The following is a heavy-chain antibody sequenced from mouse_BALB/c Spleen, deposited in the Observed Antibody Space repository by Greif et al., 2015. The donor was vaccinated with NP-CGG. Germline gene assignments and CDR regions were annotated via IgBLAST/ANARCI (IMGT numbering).Heavy chain of an antibody. CDR2: INPSNGGT. D-gene: IGHD2-14*01. J-gene: IGHJ1*01. CDR3: TRGEVRRRFDV. V-gene: IGHV1S81*02. CDR1: GYTFTSYY. Sequence: QVQLQQSGAELVKPGASVKLSCKASGYTFTSYYMYWVKQRPGQGLEWIGEINPSNGGTNFNEKFESKATLTVDKSSSTAYMQLSSLTSEDSAVYYCTRGEVRRRFDVWGAGTTVTVSS.